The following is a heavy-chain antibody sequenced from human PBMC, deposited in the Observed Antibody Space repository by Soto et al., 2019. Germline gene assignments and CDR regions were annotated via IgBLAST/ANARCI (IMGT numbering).Heavy chain of an antibody. Sequence: GGSLRLSCAASGFTFSSYAMSWVRQAPGKGLEWVSAISGSGGSTYYADSVKGRFTISRDNSKNTLYLQMNSLRAEDTAVYYCAKAPMVRGVINNLDYWGQGTLVTVSS. V-gene: IGHV3-23*01. CDR3: AKAPMVRGVINNLDY. CDR1: GFTFSSYA. D-gene: IGHD3-10*01. J-gene: IGHJ4*02. CDR2: ISGSGGST.